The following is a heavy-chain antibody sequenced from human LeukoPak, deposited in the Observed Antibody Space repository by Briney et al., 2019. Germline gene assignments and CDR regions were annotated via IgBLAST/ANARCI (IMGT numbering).Heavy chain of an antibody. V-gene: IGHV3-23*01. J-gene: IGHJ4*02. CDR2: IGENGANT. Sequence: GGSLRLSCVVSGFIFNNYVMSWVRQAPGKGPEWVSTIGENGANTHYAESVKGRFTISRDNSKNTLYLQMNSLRADDTALYYCTKDFQHDGGQDWGQGSPVTVSS. D-gene: IGHD4-17*01. CDR3: TKDFQHDGGQD. CDR1: GFIFNNYV.